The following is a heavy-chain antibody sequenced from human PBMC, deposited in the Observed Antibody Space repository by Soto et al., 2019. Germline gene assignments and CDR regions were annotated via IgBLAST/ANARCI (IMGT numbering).Heavy chain of an antibody. J-gene: IGHJ6*02. CDR2: INPNSGGT. CDR3: AKDAGPSLLVHGVFYYYYGMDV. D-gene: IGHD3-10*01. Sequence: ASVKVSCKASGYTFTGYYMHWVRQAPGQGLEWMGWINPNSGGTNYAQKFQGWVTMTRDTSISTAYMELSRLRSDDTAVYYCAKDAGPSLLVHGVFYYYYGMDVWGQGTTVTVSS. V-gene: IGHV1-2*04. CDR1: GYTFTGYY.